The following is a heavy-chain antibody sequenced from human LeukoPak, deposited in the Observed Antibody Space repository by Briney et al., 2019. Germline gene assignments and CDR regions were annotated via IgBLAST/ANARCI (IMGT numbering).Heavy chain of an antibody. CDR2: IKQDGSEK. V-gene: IGHV3-7*01. J-gene: IGHJ4*02. D-gene: IGHD6-13*01. CDR3: ARLPTQAGTVFDY. CDR1: GFTFSSYW. Sequence: GGSLRLSCAASGFTFSSYWMSWVRQAPGKGLEWVANIKQDGSEKYYVDSVKGRFTISRDNAKNSLYLQMNSLRAEDTAVYYCARLPTQAGTVFDYWGQGTLVTVSS.